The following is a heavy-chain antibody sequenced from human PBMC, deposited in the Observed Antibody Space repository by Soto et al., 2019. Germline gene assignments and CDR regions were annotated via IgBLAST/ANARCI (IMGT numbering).Heavy chain of an antibody. CDR3: ARTGYDRSGYFVEYYFDY. CDR2: ISNDGSNP. J-gene: IGHJ4*02. CDR1: GFTFSKYA. Sequence: GGSLRLSCAASGFTFSKYAMHWVRQARGTGLEWVAVISNDGSNPYYADSVKGRFTISRDNSKNTLYLQMNSLREEDTAVYYCARTGYDRSGYFVEYYFDYWGQRTLFTVSS. D-gene: IGHD3-22*01. V-gene: IGHV3-30-3*01.